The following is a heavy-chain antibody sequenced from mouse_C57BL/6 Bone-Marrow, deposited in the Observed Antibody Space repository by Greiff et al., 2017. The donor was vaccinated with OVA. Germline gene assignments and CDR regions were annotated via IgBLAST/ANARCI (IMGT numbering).Heavy chain of an antibody. CDR3: ARLTTVVADWYFDV. CDR1: GYTFTSYT. J-gene: IGHJ1*03. V-gene: IGHV1-4*01. D-gene: IGHD1-1*01. CDR2: INPSSGYT. Sequence: VQLQQSGAELARPGASVKMSCKASGYTFTSYTMHWVKQRPGQGLAWIGYINPSSGYTKYNQKFKDKATLTADKSSSTAYMQLSSLTAEDSAVYYCARLTTVVADWYFDVWGTGTTVTVSS.